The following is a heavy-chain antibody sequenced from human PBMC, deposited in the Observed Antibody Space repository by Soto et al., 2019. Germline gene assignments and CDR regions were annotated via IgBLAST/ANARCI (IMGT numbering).Heavy chain of an antibody. J-gene: IGHJ4*02. CDR3: ARGFGSGSFYDY. CDR2: ISAYNGNT. D-gene: IGHD3-10*01. CDR1: GYTFTSYG. V-gene: IGHV1-18*01. Sequence: QVQLVQSGAEVKKPETSVKVSCKASGYTFTSYGINWVRQAPGQGLEWMGWISAYNGNTDYAQKFQGRVTMTTDTSTSTAYMELRSLISGDTAVYFCARGFGSGSFYDYWGQGTLVTVSS.